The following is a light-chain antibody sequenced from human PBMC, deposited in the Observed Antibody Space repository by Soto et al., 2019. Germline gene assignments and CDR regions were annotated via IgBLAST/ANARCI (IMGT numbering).Light chain of an antibody. J-gene: IGKJ2*01. V-gene: IGKV3-20*01. CDR2: GAS. CDR3: QQYGSSLYS. CDR1: QSVSSSN. Sequence: EIVLTQSPGTLSLSPGERATLSCRASQSVSSSNLAWYQQKPGQAPRLLIYGASSRATGIPDRFSGSGSGTDFTLTISRLEPVDFAVYYCQQYGSSLYSFGQGTKLVIK.